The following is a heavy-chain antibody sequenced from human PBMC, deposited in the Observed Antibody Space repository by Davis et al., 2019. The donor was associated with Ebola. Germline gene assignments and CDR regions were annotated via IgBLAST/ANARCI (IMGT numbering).Heavy chain of an antibody. J-gene: IGHJ4*02. CDR1: GYSISSGYY. CDR2: IYLTGKT. Sequence: SETLSLTCTVSGYSISSGYYWGWIRQPPGKGLEWIGSIYLTGKTYYNPSLKSRVTISVDTSKNQFSLKLSSVTAADTAMYYCARDRGHRGYDFDYWGQGTLVTVSS. D-gene: IGHD5-12*01. V-gene: IGHV4-38-2*02. CDR3: ARDRGHRGYDFDY.